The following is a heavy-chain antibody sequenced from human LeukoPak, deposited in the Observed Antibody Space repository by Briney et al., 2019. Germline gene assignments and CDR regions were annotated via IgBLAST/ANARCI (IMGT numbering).Heavy chain of an antibody. CDR3: AKEPRHCGGDCFSLLGY. J-gene: IGHJ4*02. CDR1: GFTFSSYS. Sequence: GGSLRLSCAASGFTFSSYSMSWVRQAPGKGLEWVSLISGSGGNTYYADSVKGRFTISRDNSKNTLYLQMNSLRAEDTAIFYCAKEPRHCGGDCFSLLGYWGQGTLVTVSS. V-gene: IGHV3-23*01. D-gene: IGHD2-21*02. CDR2: ISGSGGNT.